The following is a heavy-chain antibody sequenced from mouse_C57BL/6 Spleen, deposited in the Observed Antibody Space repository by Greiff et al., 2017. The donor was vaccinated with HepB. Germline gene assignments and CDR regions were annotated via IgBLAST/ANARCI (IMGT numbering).Heavy chain of an antibody. D-gene: IGHD2-2*01. CDR3: ARGDGYGAWFAY. J-gene: IGHJ3*01. Sequence: QLQQSGPGMVKPSQSLSLTCTVTGYSITSGYDWHWIRHFPGNKLEWMGYISYSGSTNYNPSLKRRISITHDTSKNHFFLKLNSVTTEDTATYYCARGDGYGAWFAYWGQGTLVTVSA. V-gene: IGHV3-1*01. CDR1: GYSITSGYD. CDR2: ISYSGST.